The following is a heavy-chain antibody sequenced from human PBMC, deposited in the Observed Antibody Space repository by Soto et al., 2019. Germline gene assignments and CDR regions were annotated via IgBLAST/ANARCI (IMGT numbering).Heavy chain of an antibody. J-gene: IGHJ3*02. V-gene: IGHV3-33*01. CDR1: GFTFSSYG. Sequence: PGGSLRLSCAASGFTFSSYGMHWVRQAPGKGLEWVAVIWYDGSNKYYADSVKGRFTISRDNSKNTLYLQMNSLRAEDTAVYYCARDRYYDSSGYQVPGAFDIWGQGTMVTVS. CDR2: IWYDGSNK. CDR3: ARDRYYDSSGYQVPGAFDI. D-gene: IGHD3-22*01.